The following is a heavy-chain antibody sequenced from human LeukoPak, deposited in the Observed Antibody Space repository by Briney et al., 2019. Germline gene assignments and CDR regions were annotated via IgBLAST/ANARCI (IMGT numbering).Heavy chain of an antibody. CDR2: INPNSGGT. V-gene: IGHV1-2*06. D-gene: IGHD2-2*01. CDR1: GYIFTDYY. CDR3: AAQTREMTSQYY. Sequence: ASVKVSCKASGYIFTDYYMHWVRQAPGQGLEWMGRINPNSGGTNYAQKFQGRVTMTRDTSISTAYMELSRLRSDDTAVYYCAAQTREMTSQYYWGQGTLVTVSS. J-gene: IGHJ4*02.